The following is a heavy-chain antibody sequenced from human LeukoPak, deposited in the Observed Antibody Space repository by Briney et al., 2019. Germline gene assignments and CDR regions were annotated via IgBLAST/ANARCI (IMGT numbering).Heavy chain of an antibody. CDR2: ISGSGGST. V-gene: IGHV3-23*01. D-gene: IGHD6-6*01. CDR3: AGFRSSIAAHDY. Sequence: GGSLRLSCGASGFTFSSYAMSWVRQAPGKGPEWVSGISGSGGSTYYADSVKGRFTISRDNSKNTLYLQMNSLRAEDTAVYYCAGFRSSIAAHDYWGQGTLVTVSS. CDR1: GFTFSSYA. J-gene: IGHJ4*02.